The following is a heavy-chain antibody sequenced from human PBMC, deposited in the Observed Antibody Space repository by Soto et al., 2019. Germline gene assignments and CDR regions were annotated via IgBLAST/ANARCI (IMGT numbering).Heavy chain of an antibody. CDR3: ASGRSVRGVIRTLDY. V-gene: IGHV1-2*02. Sequence: GASVKVSFKASGYTFTGYYMHWVRQAPGQGLEWMGWINPNSGGTNYAQKFQGRVTMTRDTSISTAYMELSRLRSDDTAVYYCASGRSVRGVIRTLDYWGQGTLVTVSS. J-gene: IGHJ4*02. CDR1: GYTFTGYY. D-gene: IGHD3-10*01. CDR2: INPNSGGT.